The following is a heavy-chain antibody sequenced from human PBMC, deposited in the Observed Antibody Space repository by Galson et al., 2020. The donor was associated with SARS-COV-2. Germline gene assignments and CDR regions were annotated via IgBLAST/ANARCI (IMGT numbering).Heavy chain of an antibody. D-gene: IGHD2-15*01. V-gene: IGHV3-48*03. CDR1: GLIFNSYG. CDR2: ISSSGSSI. J-gene: IGHJ1*01. CDR3: ARVGDCSGGICYGAEYFQH. Sequence: GGSLRLSCAASGLIFNSYGMHWVRQAPGKGLEWVSYISSSGSSINYADSVKGRFTISRDNAKNSLNLQMNSLRVEDTAVYYCARVGDCSGGICYGAEYFQHWGQGTLVTVSS.